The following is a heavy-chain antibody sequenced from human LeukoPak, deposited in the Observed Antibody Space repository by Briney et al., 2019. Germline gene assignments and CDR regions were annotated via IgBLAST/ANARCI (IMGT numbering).Heavy chain of an antibody. CDR1: GYRFTSYW. Sequence: HGESLKISCNTSGYRFTSYWIGWMRPMPGKGLEWMGIIYSGESDTRTSTSSQRQVTISADKSLSTAYLQWSSLKASDTAMYYCARRRVHSSSWYGTTSDEKYYFDYWGQGTLVTVSS. V-gene: IGHV5-51*01. CDR3: ARRRVHSSSWYGTTSDEKYYFDY. J-gene: IGHJ4*02. D-gene: IGHD6-13*01. CDR2: IYSGESDT.